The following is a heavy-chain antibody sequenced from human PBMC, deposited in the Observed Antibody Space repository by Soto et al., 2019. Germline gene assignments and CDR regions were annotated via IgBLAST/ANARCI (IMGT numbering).Heavy chain of an antibody. V-gene: IGHV4-31*03. J-gene: IGHJ5*02. Sequence: QVQLQESGPGLVKPSQTLSLTCTVSGGSISSGGYYWSWIRQHPGKGLEWIGYIYYSGSTYYNPSLKSRVTISVDTSKNQFSLKLSSVTAADTAVYYCARAYIGSSSWYGGGWFDPWGQGTLVTVSS. D-gene: IGHD6-13*01. CDR2: IYYSGST. CDR1: GGSISSGGYY. CDR3: ARAYIGSSSWYGGGWFDP.